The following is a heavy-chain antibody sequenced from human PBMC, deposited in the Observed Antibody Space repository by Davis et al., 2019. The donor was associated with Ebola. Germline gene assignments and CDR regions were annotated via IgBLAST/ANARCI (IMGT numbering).Heavy chain of an antibody. Sequence: GGSLRLSCAASGFTFSDYYMSWIRQAPGKGLEWVAVIRYDGSNKYYADSVKGRFTISRDNSKNTLYLQMNSLRAEDTAVYYCVRGVVAATYSWFDPWGQGTLVTVSS. J-gene: IGHJ5*02. CDR3: VRGVVAATYSWFDP. CDR2: IRYDGSNK. D-gene: IGHD2-15*01. V-gene: IGHV3-30*02. CDR1: GFTFSDYY.